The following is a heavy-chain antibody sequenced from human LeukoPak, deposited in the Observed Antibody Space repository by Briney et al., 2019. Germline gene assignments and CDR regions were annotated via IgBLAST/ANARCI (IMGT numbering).Heavy chain of an antibody. J-gene: IGHJ6*03. CDR1: GGTFSSYA. V-gene: IGHV1-69*06. CDR3: ARVHTPPYYDFWSGYYRGYYYYYMDV. Sequence: ASVKVSCKASGGTFSSYAISWVRQAPGQGLEWMGGTIPIFGTANYAQKFQGRVTITADKSTSPAYMELSSLRAEDTAVYYCARVHTPPYYDFWSGYYRGYYYYYMDVWGKGTTVTVSS. D-gene: IGHD3-3*01. CDR2: TIPIFGTA.